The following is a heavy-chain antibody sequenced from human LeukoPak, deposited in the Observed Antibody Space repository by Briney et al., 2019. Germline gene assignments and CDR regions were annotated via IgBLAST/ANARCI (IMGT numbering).Heavy chain of an antibody. CDR3: LLVIVPYYYYGMDV. V-gene: IGHV1-18*01. D-gene: IGHD3-22*01. CDR2: ISAYNGNT. Sequence: RVASVKVSCKASGYTFTSYGISWVRQAPGQGLEWMGWISAYNGNTNYAQKLQGRVTMTTDTSTSTAYMELRSLRSDDTAVYYCLLVIVPYYYYGMDVWGQGTTVTVSS. CDR1: GYTFTSYG. J-gene: IGHJ6*02.